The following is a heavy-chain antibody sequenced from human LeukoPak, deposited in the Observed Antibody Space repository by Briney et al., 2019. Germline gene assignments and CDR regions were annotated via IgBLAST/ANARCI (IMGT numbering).Heavy chain of an antibody. CDR1: GFTFSSYE. V-gene: IGHV3-48*03. CDR2: ISSSGSNI. CDR3: ARDGATFSGYDWYYYMDV. D-gene: IGHD5-12*01. Sequence: GGSLRLSCAASGFTFSSYEMNWVRQAPGKGLEWVSYISSSGSNIYYADSVKGRFTISRDNAKNSLYLQMHSLRAEDTAVYYCARDGATFSGYDWYYYMDVWGKGTTVTVSS. J-gene: IGHJ6*03.